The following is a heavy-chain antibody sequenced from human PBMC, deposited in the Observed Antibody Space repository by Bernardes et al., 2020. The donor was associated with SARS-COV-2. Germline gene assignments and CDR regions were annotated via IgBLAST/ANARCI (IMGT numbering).Heavy chain of an antibody. Sequence: GGSLRLSCAASEFTVRNNDMSWVRQSPGKGLEWVSLIYNDGSTYYADSVKGRFTISRDNSKNTLYLQMNSLRVDDTAVYYCAREGRLQQWNYWYFDLWGRGTLVTVSS. D-gene: IGHD5-18*01. CDR3: AREGRLQQWNYWYFDL. CDR2: IYNDGST. CDR1: EFTVRNND. J-gene: IGHJ2*01. V-gene: IGHV3-53*01.